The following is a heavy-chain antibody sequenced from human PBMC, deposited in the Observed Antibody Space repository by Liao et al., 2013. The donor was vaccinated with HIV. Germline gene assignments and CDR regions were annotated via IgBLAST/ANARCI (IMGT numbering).Heavy chain of an antibody. CDR3: ARGFRLRLGLVDY. CDR2: VHYSGTS. CDR1: GDSIMRSNYY. Sequence: QLQLQESGPGLVKTSETLSLTCTVSGDSIMRSNYYWGWVRQPPGKGLEWIGGVHYSGTSQYNPSLKSRVTISVETSKNQFSLKLSSVTAADTAVYYCARGFRLRLGLVDYWGQGTLVTVSS. V-gene: IGHV4-39*07. D-gene: IGHD3-16*01. J-gene: IGHJ4*02.